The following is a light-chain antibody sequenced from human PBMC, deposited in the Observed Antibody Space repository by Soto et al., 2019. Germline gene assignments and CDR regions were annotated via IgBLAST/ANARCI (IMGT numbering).Light chain of an antibody. Sequence: DIQMTQSPSSVSASVGDRVTITCRASQDISNWLAWYQQKPGKAPKLLIYAASSLQSGVPSRFSGSRSGTDFTLTISSLQPEDFSTYFCHKDHSFPTPLGPRPRLAIK. J-gene: IGKJ5*01. CDR2: AAS. V-gene: IGKV1-12*01. CDR1: QDISNW. CDR3: HKDHSFPTP.